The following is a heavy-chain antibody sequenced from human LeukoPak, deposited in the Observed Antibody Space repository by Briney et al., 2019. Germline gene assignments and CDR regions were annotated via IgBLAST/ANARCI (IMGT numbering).Heavy chain of an antibody. J-gene: IGHJ4*02. CDR2: INLNSGGT. CDR3: AMSPGPVSAND. V-gene: IGHV1-2*02. Sequence: ASVKVSCKTSGYTFTGYYMHWMRQAPGQGLEWMGWINLNSGGTNYAQKFQGRVIMTRDTSTSTAYMELNRLRFDDTAVYYCAMSPGPVSANDWGQGTLVTVSS. CDR1: GYTFTGYY. D-gene: IGHD3-10*01.